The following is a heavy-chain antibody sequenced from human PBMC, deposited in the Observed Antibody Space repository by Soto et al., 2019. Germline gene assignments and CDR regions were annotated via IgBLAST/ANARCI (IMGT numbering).Heavy chain of an antibody. CDR1: GDSMGSGDYY. Sequence: QVQLQESGPGLVKPSQTLSLTCTVSGDSMGSGDYYWNWIRQPPGKGLEWIGYIYYIGTTFYNPSLESRVNISIDTSKNHFSLRLTSVIAADTAVYYCSRGSTYYGFLTWGQGTLVTVSS. D-gene: IGHD3-10*01. CDR3: SRGSTYYGFLT. CDR2: IYYIGTT. J-gene: IGHJ5*02. V-gene: IGHV4-30-4*01.